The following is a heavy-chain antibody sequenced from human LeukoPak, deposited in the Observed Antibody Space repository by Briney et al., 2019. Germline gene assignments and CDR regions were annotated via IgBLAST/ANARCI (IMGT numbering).Heavy chain of an antibody. Sequence: GASVKVSCKASGYTFTGYYMHCVRQAPGQGLEWMGWINPNSGGTNYAQKFQGRVTMTRDTSISTAYMELSRLRSDDTAVYYCAREDIVVVPAAKSRWFDPWGQGTLVTVSS. J-gene: IGHJ5*02. D-gene: IGHD2-2*01. CDR3: AREDIVVVPAAKSRWFDP. CDR1: GYTFTGYY. V-gene: IGHV1-2*02. CDR2: INPNSGGT.